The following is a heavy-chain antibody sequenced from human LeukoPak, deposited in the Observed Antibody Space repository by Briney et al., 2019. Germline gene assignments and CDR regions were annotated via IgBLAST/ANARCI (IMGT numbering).Heavy chain of an antibody. CDR2: IIPIFGTA. Sequence: SVTVSCKASGGTFSSYAISWVRQAPGQGLEWMGGIIPIFGTANYAQKFQGRVTITADESTSTAYMELSSLRSEDTAVYYCAGVLAAAGTVQFDYWGQGTLVTVSS. D-gene: IGHD6-13*01. J-gene: IGHJ4*02. CDR1: GGTFSSYA. V-gene: IGHV1-69*01. CDR3: AGVLAAAGTVQFDY.